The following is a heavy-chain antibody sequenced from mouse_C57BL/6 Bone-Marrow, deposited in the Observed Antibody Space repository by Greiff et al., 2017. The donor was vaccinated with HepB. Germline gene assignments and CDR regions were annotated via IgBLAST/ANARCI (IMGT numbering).Heavy chain of an antibody. CDR2: ISSGGSYT. CDR3: ARQRLYYVIGAWFAY. V-gene: IGHV5-6*01. CDR1: GFTFSSYG. J-gene: IGHJ3*01. Sequence: EVQRVESGGDLVKPGGSLKLSCAASGFTFSSYGMSWVRQTPDKRLEWVATISSGGSYTYYPDSVKGRFTISRDNAKNTLYLQMSSLKSEDTAMYYCARQRLYYVIGAWFAYWGQGTLVTVSA. D-gene: IGHD1-1*01.